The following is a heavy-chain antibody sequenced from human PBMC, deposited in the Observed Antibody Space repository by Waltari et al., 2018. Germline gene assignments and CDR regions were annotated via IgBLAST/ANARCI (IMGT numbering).Heavy chain of an antibody. CDR2: IYYSGST. V-gene: IGHV4-59*01. D-gene: IGHD3-10*01. J-gene: IGHJ4*02. CDR3: ARVYYYGSGTYHRAFDY. CDR1: GGSISSYY. Sequence: QVQLQESGPGLVKPSETLSLTCTVSGGSISSYYWSWIRQPPGKGLEWIGYIYYSGSTNYNPSRKSRVTISVDTSKNQFSLKLSSVTAADTAVYYCARVYYYGSGTYHRAFDYWGQGTLVTVSS.